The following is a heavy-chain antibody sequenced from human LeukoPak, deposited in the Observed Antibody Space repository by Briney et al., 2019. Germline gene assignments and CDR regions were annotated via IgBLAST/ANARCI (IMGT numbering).Heavy chain of an antibody. J-gene: IGHJ4*02. CDR2: IYYSGNT. CDR1: GGSISRHY. CDR3: ARELITMVRGDIGIIDY. D-gene: IGHD3-10*01. V-gene: IGHV4-59*11. Sequence: SETLSLTCTVAGGSISRHYWGWIRQPPGKGLEWIGYIYYSGNTNNNPSLKSRVTMSVDTSKNQFSLKLSSVTAADTAVYYCARELITMVRGDIGIIDYWGQGTLVTVSS.